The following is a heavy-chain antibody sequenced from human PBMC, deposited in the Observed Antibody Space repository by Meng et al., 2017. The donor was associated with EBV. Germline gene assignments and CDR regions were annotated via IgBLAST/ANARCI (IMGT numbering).Heavy chain of an antibody. V-gene: IGHV4-39*01. J-gene: IGHJ5*02. Sequence: QLQLRESCPGQVKPSETLSLTCTVAGDSISSFYYWGWIRQPPGRGLEWIGSVHYTGSTYYSPSLKSRVTVSVDTSKNQFSLRLTSVTAADTAVYYCARPFPSWQSPRLDPFGAWGQGTLVTVSS. CDR3: ARPFPSWQSPRLDPFGA. CDR2: VHYTGST. D-gene: IGHD6-19*01. CDR1: GDSISSFYY.